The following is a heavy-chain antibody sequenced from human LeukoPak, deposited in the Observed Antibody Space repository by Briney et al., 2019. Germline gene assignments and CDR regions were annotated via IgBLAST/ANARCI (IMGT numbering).Heavy chain of an antibody. CDR3: AGHPLYHNLAYGYFDY. Sequence: PSETLSLTCTVSGGSISIYYWSWIRQPPGKGLEWIGYIYYSGSTNYTPSLPSRVTISADTSKNQFPLKRSSTTAADTAVYYCAGHPLYHNLAYGYFDYWGQGTLVTVSS. D-gene: IGHD2-21*01. J-gene: IGHJ4*02. CDR1: GGSISIYY. V-gene: IGHV4-59*08. CDR2: IYYSGST.